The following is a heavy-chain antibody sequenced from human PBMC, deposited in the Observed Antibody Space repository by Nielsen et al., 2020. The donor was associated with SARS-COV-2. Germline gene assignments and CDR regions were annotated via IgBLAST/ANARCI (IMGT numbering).Heavy chain of an antibody. J-gene: IGHJ6*03. V-gene: IGHV3-49*03. CDR3: TSRGYSYGFPYYYYYYMDV. Sequence: GGSLRLSCTASGFTFGDYAMSWFRQAPGKGLEWVGFIRSKAYGGTTEYAASVKGRFTISRDDSKSIAYLQMNSLKTEDTAVYYCTSRGYSYGFPYYYYYYMDVWGKGTTVTVSS. CDR1: GFTFGDYA. CDR2: IRSKAYGGTT. D-gene: IGHD5-18*01.